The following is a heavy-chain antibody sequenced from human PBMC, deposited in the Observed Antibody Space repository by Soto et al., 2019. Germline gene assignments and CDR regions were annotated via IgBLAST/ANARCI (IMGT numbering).Heavy chain of an antibody. V-gene: IGHV3-30*18. CDR2: ISYDGSNK. CDR1: GFTFSSYE. CDR3: AKVLNSFYYYDSSGFDY. J-gene: IGHJ4*02. Sequence: VQLVESGGGLVQPGGSLRLSCAASGFTFSSYEMNWVRQAPGKGLEWVAVISYDGSNKYYADSVKGRFTISRDNSKNTLYLQMNSLRAEDTAVYYCAKVLNSFYYYDSSGFDYWGQGTLVTVSS. D-gene: IGHD3-22*01.